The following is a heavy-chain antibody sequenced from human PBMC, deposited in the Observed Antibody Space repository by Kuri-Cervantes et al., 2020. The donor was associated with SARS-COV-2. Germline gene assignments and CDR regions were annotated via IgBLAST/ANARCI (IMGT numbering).Heavy chain of an antibody. J-gene: IGHJ4*02. D-gene: IGHD4-17*01. V-gene: IGHV3-21*01. Sequence: GESLKISCAASGFTFSSYSMNWVRQAPGKGLEWVSSISSSSYIYYADSVKGRFTISRDNSKNTLYLQMNSLRAEDTAVYYCASETPLTTGFDYWGQGTLVTVSS. CDR1: GFTFSSYS. CDR2: ISSSSYI. CDR3: ASETPLTTGFDY.